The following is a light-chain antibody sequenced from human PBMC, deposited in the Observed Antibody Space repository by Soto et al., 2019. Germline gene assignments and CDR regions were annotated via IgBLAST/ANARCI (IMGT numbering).Light chain of an antibody. V-gene: IGKV1-12*01. CDR3: RQANSCPLT. J-gene: IGKJ4*01. CDR1: QGISSW. CDR2: TVS. Sequence: DIQMTQSPSSVSASVGDRVSITCRASQGISSWLAWYQQKPGKAPKLLFYTVSSLQSGVPSSFSGSGSGTDFTLTIGCLQPGDVATCYCRQANSCPLTFGGGTKVEIK.